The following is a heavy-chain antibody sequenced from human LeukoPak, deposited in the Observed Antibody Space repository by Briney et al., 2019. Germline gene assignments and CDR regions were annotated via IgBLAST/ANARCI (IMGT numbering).Heavy chain of an antibody. J-gene: IGHJ4*02. CDR1: GFTFSSYG. CDR3: ARDRYGYDSSGPFDY. D-gene: IGHD3-22*01. CDR2: IWYDGSNK. V-gene: IGHV3-33*01. Sequence: GGSLRLSCAASGFTFSSYGMHWVRQAPGKGLEWVAVIWYDGSNKYYADSVKGRFTISRDNSKNTLYLQMNSLRAEDTAVYYCARDRYGYDSSGPFDYWGQGTLVTVSS.